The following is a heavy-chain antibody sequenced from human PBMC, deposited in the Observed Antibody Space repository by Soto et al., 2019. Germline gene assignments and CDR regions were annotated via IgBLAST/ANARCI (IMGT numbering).Heavy chain of an antibody. CDR3: ARLAGYSYGPNWFDT. Sequence: GESLKISCKGSGYSFTSYWIGWVRQMPGKGLEWMGIIYPGDSDTRYSPSFQGQVTISADKSISTAYLQWSSLKASDTAMYYCARLAGYSYGPNWFDTWGQGTLVTVSS. V-gene: IGHV5-51*01. J-gene: IGHJ5*02. D-gene: IGHD5-18*01. CDR1: GYSFTSYW. CDR2: IYPGDSDT.